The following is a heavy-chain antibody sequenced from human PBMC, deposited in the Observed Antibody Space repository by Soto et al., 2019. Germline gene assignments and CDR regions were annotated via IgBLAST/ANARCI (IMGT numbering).Heavy chain of an antibody. CDR2: ISGSGGST. D-gene: IGHD6-13*01. CDR1: GFTFSSYA. V-gene: IGHV3-23*01. J-gene: IGHJ4*02. Sequence: GGSLRLSCAASGFTFSSYAMSWVRQAPGKGLEWVSAISGSGGSTYYADSVKGRFTISRDNSKNTLYLQMNSLRAEDTAVYYCAKDPGYSSSWYYFDYWGQGTLVTVSS. CDR3: AKDPGYSSSWYYFDY.